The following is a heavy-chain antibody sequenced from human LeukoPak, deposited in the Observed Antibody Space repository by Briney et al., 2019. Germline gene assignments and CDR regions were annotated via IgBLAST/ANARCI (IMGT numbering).Heavy chain of an antibody. CDR3: ARGQGSGSYYKSRPFDY. D-gene: IGHD3-10*01. V-gene: IGHV4-34*01. CDR2: INHSGST. Sequence: SETLSLTCAVYGGSFSGYYWSWIRQPPGKGLEWIGEINHSGSTNYNPSLKSRVTISVDTSKNQFSLKLSSVTAADTAVYYCARGQGSGSYYKSRPFDYWGQGTLVTDSS. CDR1: GGSFSGYY. J-gene: IGHJ4*02.